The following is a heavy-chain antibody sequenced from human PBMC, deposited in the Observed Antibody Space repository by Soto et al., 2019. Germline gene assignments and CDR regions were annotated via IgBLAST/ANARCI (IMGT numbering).Heavy chain of an antibody. J-gene: IGHJ4*02. CDR3: ARGTGTMVRAVLMD. V-gene: IGHV4-30-4*01. CDR1: GDSISSGDYY. D-gene: IGHD3-10*01. Sequence: QVQLQESGPGLVKPSQTLSLTCIVSGDSISSGDYYWSWIRQPPGKGLEWIGYIFYTGSTYYNPSLSGRVTISVDTSNHQFSLRLTSVSAADTVVYYFARGTGTMVRAVLMDWGQGTLSTVSS. CDR2: IFYTGST.